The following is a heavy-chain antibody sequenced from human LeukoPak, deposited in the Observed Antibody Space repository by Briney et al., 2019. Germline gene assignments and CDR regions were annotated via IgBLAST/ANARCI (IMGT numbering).Heavy chain of an antibody. J-gene: IGHJ4*02. V-gene: IGHV1-2*02. Sequence: WASVKVSCKASGYTFTSYYMHWLRQAPGQGLEWMGWINPNSGGTNYAQKFQGRVTMTRDTSISTAYMELSRLRSDDTAVYYCARSPYSSGWYDYWGQGTLVTVSS. CDR3: ARSPYSSGWYDY. CDR1: GYTFTSYY. D-gene: IGHD6-19*01. CDR2: INPNSGGT.